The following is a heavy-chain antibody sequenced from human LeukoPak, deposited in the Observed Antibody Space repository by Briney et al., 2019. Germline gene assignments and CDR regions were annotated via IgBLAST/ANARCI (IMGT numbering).Heavy chain of an antibody. V-gene: IGHV4-59*11. Sequence: SETLSLTCSVSSDSMRGHYWSWIRQAPGKGLEWVGYVYHTGTTTDNPSLRDRLTISVDTSTNQFSMKLRSVTAADAAVYYCARGSVATMYFFYYMDVWGKGTTVSV. J-gene: IGHJ6*03. CDR3: ARGSVATMYFFYYMDV. CDR2: VYHTGTT. CDR1: SDSMRGHY. D-gene: IGHD5-24*01.